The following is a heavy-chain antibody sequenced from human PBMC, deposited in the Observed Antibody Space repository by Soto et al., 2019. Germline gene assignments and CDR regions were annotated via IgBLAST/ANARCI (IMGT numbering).Heavy chain of an antibody. Sequence: QVQLVQSGAEVKKPGSSVKVSCKASGGTFSSYAITWVRQAPGQGLEWMGGIIPIFGTANYAQKFQGRVTIPADESTSTAYMELSSLRSEDTAVYYCARDRGPSSGYYPYWFDPWGQGTLVTLSS. J-gene: IGHJ5*02. CDR2: IIPIFGTA. CDR1: GGTFSSYA. D-gene: IGHD3-22*01. V-gene: IGHV1-69*12. CDR3: ARDRGPSSGYYPYWFDP.